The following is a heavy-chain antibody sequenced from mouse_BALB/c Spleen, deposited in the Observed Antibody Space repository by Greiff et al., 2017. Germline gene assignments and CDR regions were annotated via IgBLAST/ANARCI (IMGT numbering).Heavy chain of an antibody. CDR3: ARWLRRGMDY. D-gene: IGHD2-2*01. V-gene: IGHV3-2*02. J-gene: IGHJ4*01. CDR1: GYSITSDYA. CDR2: ISYSGST. Sequence: DVKLQESGPGLVKPSQSLSLTCTVTGYSITSDYAWNWIRQFPGNKLEWMGYISYSGSTSYNPSLKSRISITRDTSKNQFFLQLNSVTTEDTATYYCARWLRRGMDYWGQGTSVTVSS.